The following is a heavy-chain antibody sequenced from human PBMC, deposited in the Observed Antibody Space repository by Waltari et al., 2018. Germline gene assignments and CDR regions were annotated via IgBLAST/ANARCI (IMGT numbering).Heavy chain of an antibody. CDR1: GFTFSSYG. CDR3: AKDLAARRHYYGMDV. CDR2: IGYDGSNK. V-gene: IGHV3-30*18. Sequence: QVQLVESGGGVVQPGRSLRLSCAASGFTFSSYGMHWVRQAPGKGLEGVAVIGYDGSNKYYADSVKGRFTISRDNSKNTLYLQMNSLRAEDTAMYYCAKDLAARRHYYGMDVWGQGTTVTVSS. J-gene: IGHJ6*02. D-gene: IGHD6-6*01.